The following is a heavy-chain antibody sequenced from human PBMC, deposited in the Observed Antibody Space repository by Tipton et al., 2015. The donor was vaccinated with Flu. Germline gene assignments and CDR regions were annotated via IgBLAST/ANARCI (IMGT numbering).Heavy chain of an antibody. CDR2: IYYSGST. CDR1: GVSISSYY. CDR3: ARHVDRSWMLEF. D-gene: IGHD3-10*01. J-gene: IGHJ4*02. V-gene: IGHV4-59*01. Sequence: TLSLTCTVSGVSISSYYWSWIRQPPGKGLEWIGYIYYSGSTNYNPSLKSRVTISVDTSKNQFSLKLSSVTAADTAVYYCARHVDRSWMLEFWGQGTLVTVSS.